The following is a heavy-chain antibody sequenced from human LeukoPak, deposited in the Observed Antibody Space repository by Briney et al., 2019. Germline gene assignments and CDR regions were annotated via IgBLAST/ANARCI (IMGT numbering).Heavy chain of an antibody. Sequence: SETLSLTCTVSGGSISSSGYYWGWIRQPPGKGLEWFGSIYYSGSTYYNPSLKSRVTISVDTSKNQFSLKLSSVTAAGTAVYYCAKGYCSSPSCYMSSWFDPWGQGTLVTVSS. J-gene: IGHJ5*02. V-gene: IGHV4-39*01. CDR3: AKGYCSSPSCYMSSWFDP. D-gene: IGHD2-2*01. CDR1: GGSISSSGYY. CDR2: IYYSGST.